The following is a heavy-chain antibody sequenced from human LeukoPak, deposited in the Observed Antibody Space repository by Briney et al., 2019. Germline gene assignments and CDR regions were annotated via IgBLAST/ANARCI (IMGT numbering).Heavy chain of an antibody. J-gene: IGHJ6*02. Sequence: GESLRISCKGSGYSFTSYWISWVRKMPGKGLEWMGRIDPSDSYTNYSPSFQGHVTISADKSISTAYLQWSSLKASDTAMYYCARHRTETTRWDYYYGMDVWGQGTTVTVSS. CDR3: ARHRTETTRWDYYYGMDV. V-gene: IGHV5-10-1*01. CDR1: GYSFTSYW. CDR2: IDPSDSYT. D-gene: IGHD4-11*01.